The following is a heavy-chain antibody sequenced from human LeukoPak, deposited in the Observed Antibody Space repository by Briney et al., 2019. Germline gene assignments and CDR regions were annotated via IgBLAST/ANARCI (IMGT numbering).Heavy chain of an antibody. CDR1: GFTFSSYS. D-gene: IGHD3-9*01. V-gene: IGHV3-21*01. Sequence: GGSLRLSCAASGFTFSSYSMNWVRQAPGKGLEWVSSISSSSSYIYYADSVKGRFTISRDNAKNSLYLQMSSLRAEDTAVYYCARGDILTGYYWFDPWGQGTLVTVSS. CDR2: ISSSSSYI. CDR3: ARGDILTGYYWFDP. J-gene: IGHJ5*02.